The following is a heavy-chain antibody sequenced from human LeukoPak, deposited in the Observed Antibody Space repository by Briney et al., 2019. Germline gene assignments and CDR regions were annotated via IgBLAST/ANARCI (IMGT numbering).Heavy chain of an antibody. J-gene: IGHJ3*02. D-gene: IGHD2-8*02. CDR1: GFTFSSYS. Sequence: PGGSLRLSCAASGFTFSSYSMNWVRQAPGKGLEWVSYISSSSSTIYYADSVKGRFTISRDNAKNSLYLQMNSLRSEDTAVYYCATSNGLNRWARAGNAFDIWGQGTMVTVSS. CDR2: ISSSSSTI. V-gene: IGHV3-48*01. CDR3: ATSNGLNRWARAGNAFDI.